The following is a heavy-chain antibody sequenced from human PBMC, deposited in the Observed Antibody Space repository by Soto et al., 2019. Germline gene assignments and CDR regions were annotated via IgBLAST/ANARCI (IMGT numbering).Heavy chain of an antibody. CDR1: GFTFSSYA. CDR3: ARDPEYSYDSSGYFDY. V-gene: IGHV3-30*04. Sequence: GGSLRLSCAASGFTFSSYAMHWVRQAPGKGLEWVAVISYDGSNKYYADSVKGRFTISRDNSKNTLYLQMNSLRAEDTAVYYCARDPEYSYDSSGYFDYWGQGTLVTVSS. CDR2: ISYDGSNK. D-gene: IGHD3-22*01. J-gene: IGHJ4*02.